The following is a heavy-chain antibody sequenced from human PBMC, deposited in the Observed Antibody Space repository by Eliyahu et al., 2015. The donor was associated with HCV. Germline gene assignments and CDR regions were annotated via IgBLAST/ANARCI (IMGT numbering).Heavy chain of an antibody. V-gene: IGHV3-23*01. Sequence: EVQLLESGGGLVQPGGSLRLSCAASGFTFSSFAIRWVRQAPGKGLXWVSAISGSGGSTYYADSVKGRFTISRDNSKNTLYLQMNSLRAEDTAVYYCAKGSPYGLYCSSTSCSPLPFDYWGQGTLVTVSS. D-gene: IGHD2-2*01. CDR2: ISGSGGST. CDR3: AKGSPYGLYCSSTSCSPLPFDY. J-gene: IGHJ4*02. CDR1: GFTFSSFA.